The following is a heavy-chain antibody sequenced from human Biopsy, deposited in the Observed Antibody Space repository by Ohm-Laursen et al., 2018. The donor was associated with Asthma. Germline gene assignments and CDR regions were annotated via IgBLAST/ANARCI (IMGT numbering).Heavy chain of an antibody. CDR2: ISFDGSTK. CDR3: ARTFHFWSPYHAEHYQL. D-gene: IGHD3-3*02. J-gene: IGHJ1*01. V-gene: IGHV3-30*03. Sequence: SLRLSCAASGLTFRNYGMHWVRQAPGKGLEWVALISFDGSTKYFADSVKGRFTISRDNSKNTLYLQMNSLRAEDTAVYYCARTFHFWSPYHAEHYQLWGQGTLVTVSS. CDR1: GLTFRNYG.